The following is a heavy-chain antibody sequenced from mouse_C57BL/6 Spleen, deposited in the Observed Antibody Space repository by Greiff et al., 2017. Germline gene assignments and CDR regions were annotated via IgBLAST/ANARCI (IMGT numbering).Heavy chain of an antibody. CDR1: GFTFSSYG. D-gene: IGHD2-5*01. V-gene: IGHV5-6*01. J-gene: IGHJ2*01. CDR2: ISSGGSYT. Sequence: EVHLVESGGDLVKPGGSLKLSCAASGFTFSSYGMSWVRQTPDKRLEWVATISSGGSYTYYPDSVKGRFTISRDNAKNTLYLQMSSLKSEDTAMYYCARRGYSNYRDYWGQGTTLTVSS. CDR3: ARRGYSNYRDY.